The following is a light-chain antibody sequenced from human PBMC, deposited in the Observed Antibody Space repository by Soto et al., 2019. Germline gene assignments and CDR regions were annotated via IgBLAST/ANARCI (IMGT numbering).Light chain of an antibody. CDR3: QQSYSTPPWT. Sequence: EIVLTHSPGTLSLSPWERATLSCRASQSVSSSYLAWYQQKPGQAPRLLIFGTSSRATGIPDRFSGSGSGTDFTLTISSLQPEDFATYFCQQSYSTPPWTFGQGTKVDIK. J-gene: IGKJ1*01. CDR1: QSVSSSY. V-gene: IGKV3-20*01. CDR2: GTS.